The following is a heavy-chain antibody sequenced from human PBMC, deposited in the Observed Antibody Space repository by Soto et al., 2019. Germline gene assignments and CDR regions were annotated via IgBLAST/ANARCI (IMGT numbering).Heavy chain of an antibody. CDR3: TTDFLVVVAANYMDV. CDR1: GFTFSNAW. J-gene: IGHJ6*03. CDR2: IKSKTDGGTT. V-gene: IGHV3-15*01. D-gene: IGHD2-15*01. Sequence: EVQLVESRGGLVKPGGSLRLSCAATGFTFSNAWMSWVRQAPGKGLEWVGRIKSKTDGGTTDYAAPVKGRFTISRDDSKNTLYLHMNSLKTEDTAVYYCTTDFLVVVAANYMDVWGKGTTVTVSS.